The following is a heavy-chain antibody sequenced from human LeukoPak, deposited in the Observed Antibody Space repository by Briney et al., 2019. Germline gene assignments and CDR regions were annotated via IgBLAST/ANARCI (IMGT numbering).Heavy chain of an antibody. Sequence: GGSLRLSCADSGFTVSSNYMSWVRQAPGKGLEWVSVIYSGGSTYYADSVKGRFTISRDNSKNTLYLQMNSLRAEDTAVYYCARELYSSGWYGPGYWGQGTLVTVSS. D-gene: IGHD6-19*01. CDR2: IYSGGST. J-gene: IGHJ4*02. V-gene: IGHV3-66*01. CDR3: ARELYSSGWYGPGY. CDR1: GFTVSSNY.